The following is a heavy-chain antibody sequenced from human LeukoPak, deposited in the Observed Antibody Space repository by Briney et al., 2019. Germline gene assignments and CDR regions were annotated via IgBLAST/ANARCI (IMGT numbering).Heavy chain of an antibody. D-gene: IGHD3-22*01. J-gene: IGHJ4*02. V-gene: IGHV3-23*01. CDR3: ASGYYDSSGYYYAAQGY. CDR2: ISDSGGRT. Sequence: GGSLRLSCAASGFTFSSYAMSWVRQAPGKGLEWVSAISDSGGRTYYADSVKGRFTISRDNFKNTLYLQINSLEAEDTAVYYCASGYYDSSGYYYAAQGYWGQGTLVTVSS. CDR1: GFTFSSYA.